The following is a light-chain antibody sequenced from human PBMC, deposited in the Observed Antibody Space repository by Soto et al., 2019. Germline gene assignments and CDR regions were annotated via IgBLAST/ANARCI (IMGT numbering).Light chain of an antibody. CDR1: QSVRNF. V-gene: IGKV3-15*01. CDR2: STS. J-gene: IGKJ4*01. Sequence: ETMLTQSPGTLSVSPGESATLSCRASQSVRNFLAWYQQKPGQAPRLLIWSTSTRAAGLPARFSGSGSGTDYSLTIDSLQSEDFAVYYCHQYNDGVSFGGGTKVEIK. CDR3: HQYNDGVS.